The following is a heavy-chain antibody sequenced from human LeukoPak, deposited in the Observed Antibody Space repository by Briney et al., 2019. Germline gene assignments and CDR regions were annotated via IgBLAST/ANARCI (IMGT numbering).Heavy chain of an antibody. V-gene: IGHV3-23*01. CDR2: ISGSGGST. D-gene: IGHD3-22*01. Sequence: VGSLRLSCAASGFTLSSYAMSWVRQAPGQGLEWVSAISGSGGSTYYADSVKGRFTISRDNSKNTLYLQMNSLRAEDTAVYYCARYYYDSSGYSVDYWGQGTLVTVSS. J-gene: IGHJ4*02. CDR3: ARYYYDSSGYSVDY. CDR1: GFTLSSYA.